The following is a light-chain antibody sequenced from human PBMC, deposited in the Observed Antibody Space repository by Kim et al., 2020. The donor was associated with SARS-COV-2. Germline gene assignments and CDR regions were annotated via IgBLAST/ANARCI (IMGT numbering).Light chain of an antibody. Sequence: EIVMTQSPATLSVSPGERATLSCRASQSVSNNLAWYPQKPGQAPRLLIYGASTRATGIPARFSGSGSGAEFTLTISSLQSEECAVDYCQRYKNWTQTVGQGNKVEIK. CDR1: QSVSNN. J-gene: IGKJ1*01. V-gene: IGKV3-15*01. CDR3: QRYKNWTQT. CDR2: GAS.